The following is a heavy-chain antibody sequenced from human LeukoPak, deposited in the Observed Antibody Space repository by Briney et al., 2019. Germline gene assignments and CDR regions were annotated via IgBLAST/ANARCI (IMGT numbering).Heavy chain of an antibody. D-gene: IGHD2-15*01. V-gene: IGHV6-1*01. J-gene: IGHJ4*02. CDR3: ARDRVDIVVVVAASTSPFGYFDY. CDR2: TYYRSKWYN. Sequence: SQTLSLTCAISGDSVSSNSAAWNWIRQSPSRGLEWLGRTYYRSKWYNDYAVSVKSRITINPDTSKNQFSLQLNSVTPEDTAVYYCARDRVDIVVVVAASTSPFGYFDYWGQGTLVTVSS. CDR1: GDSVSSNSAA.